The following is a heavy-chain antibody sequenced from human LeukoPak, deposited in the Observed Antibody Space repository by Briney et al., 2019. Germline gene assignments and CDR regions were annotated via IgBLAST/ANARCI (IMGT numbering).Heavy chain of an antibody. V-gene: IGHV3-23*01. CDR3: AKDPGKRSVRGDY. D-gene: IGHD2-2*01. CDR1: GFTFSSYA. J-gene: IGHJ4*02. CDR2: ISGSGGST. Sequence: GGSLRLSCAASGFTFSSYAMSWVRQAPGKGLEWVSAISGSGGSTYYADSAKGRFTISRDNSKNTLYLQMNSLRAEDTAVYYCAKDPGKRSVRGDYWGQGTLVTVSS.